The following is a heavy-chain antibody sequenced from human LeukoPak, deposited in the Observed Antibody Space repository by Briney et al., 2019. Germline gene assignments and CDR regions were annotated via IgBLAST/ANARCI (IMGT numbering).Heavy chain of an antibody. V-gene: IGHV3-21*06. CDR1: GFIFSRYS. CDR3: ARAGFTFSDYFGSFFDY. J-gene: IGHJ4*02. CDR2: ISTSSSYI. D-gene: IGHD3-10*01. Sequence: GGSLRLSCEASGFIFSRYSMNWVRQAPGKGLEWVSSISTSSSYIYYADSVKGRFTISRDNAKNSLYLQMNSLRAEDTAVYYCARAGFTFSDYFGSFFDYWGQGTLVTVSS.